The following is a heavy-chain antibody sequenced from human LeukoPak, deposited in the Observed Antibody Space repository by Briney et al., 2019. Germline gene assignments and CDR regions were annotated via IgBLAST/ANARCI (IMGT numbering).Heavy chain of an antibody. CDR1: GGSISSYY. CDR3: ASGNIAAAGSGY. CDR2: IYYSGST. D-gene: IGHD6-13*01. V-gene: IGHV4-59*01. J-gene: IGHJ4*02. Sequence: PSETLSLTCTVSGGSISSYYWSWIRQPAGKGLEWIGYIYYSGSTNYNPSLKSRVTISVDTSKNQFSLKLSSVTAADTAVYYCASGNIAAAGSGYWGQGTLVTVSS.